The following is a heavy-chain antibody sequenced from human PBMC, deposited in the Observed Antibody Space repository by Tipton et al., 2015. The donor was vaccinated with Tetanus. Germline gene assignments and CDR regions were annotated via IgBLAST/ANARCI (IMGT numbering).Heavy chain of an antibody. V-gene: IGHV3-23*01. CDR1: GFVFRSFA. J-gene: IGHJ4*02. D-gene: IGHD3-22*01. Sequence: CAASGFVFRSFAMSWVRQAPGKGLEWVSSISGSGATTDYAASAKGRFTISSDSSKNTLYLQMNSLRVEDTAVYYCARHGDGSSGYYYYFDYWGQGTRVTVSS. CDR3: ARHGDGSSGYYYYFDY. CDR2: ISGSGATT.